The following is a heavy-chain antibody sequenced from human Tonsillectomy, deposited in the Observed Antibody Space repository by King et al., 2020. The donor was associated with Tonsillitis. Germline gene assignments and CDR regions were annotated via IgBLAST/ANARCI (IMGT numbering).Heavy chain of an antibody. J-gene: IGHJ6*02. V-gene: IGHV1-46*01. D-gene: IGHD6-13*01. CDR2: IDPSGITT. CDR1: GYSFTSYY. Sequence: HVQLVQSGAEVKKPGASVKVSCKASGYSFTSYYMHWVRQAPGQGPEWMGIIDPSGITTSYAQKFQGRVTMTRDTSTSTVYMELSSLRSEDTAVYYCARAGLLVLFRYGMDVWGQGTTVTVSS. CDR3: ARAGLLVLFRYGMDV.